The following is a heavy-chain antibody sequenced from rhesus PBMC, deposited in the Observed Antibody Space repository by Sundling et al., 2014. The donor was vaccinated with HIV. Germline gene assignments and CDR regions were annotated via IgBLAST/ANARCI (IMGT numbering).Heavy chain of an antibody. V-gene: IGHV4S9*01. CDR1: GGSISDYCY. J-gene: IGHJ4*01. D-gene: IGHD4-35*01. CDR2: IYGNGAIP. CDR3: VRDRATVIDY. Sequence: QVQLQESGPGLVKPSETLSLTCAVSGGSISDYCYWNWIRQSPGKGLEWIGNIYGNGAIPYYNPSLKSRVAISKDTSKNQFSLKLNSVTAADTAVYYCVRDRATVIDYWGQGVLVTVSS.